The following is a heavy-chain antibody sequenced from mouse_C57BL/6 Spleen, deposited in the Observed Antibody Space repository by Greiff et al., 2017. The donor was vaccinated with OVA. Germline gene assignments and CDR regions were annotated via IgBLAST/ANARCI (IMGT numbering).Heavy chain of an antibody. CDR1: GYTFTDYY. V-gene: IGHV1-26*01. J-gene: IGHJ3*01. CDR2: INPNNGGT. D-gene: IGHD2-4*01. CDR3: ARGDYDRAWCAY. Sequence: VQLQQSGPELVKPGASVKISCKASGYTFTDYYMNWVKQSHGKSLEWIGDINPNNGGTSYNQKFKGKATLTVDKSSSTAYMELRSLTSEDSAVYYCARGDYDRAWCAYWGQGTLVTVSA.